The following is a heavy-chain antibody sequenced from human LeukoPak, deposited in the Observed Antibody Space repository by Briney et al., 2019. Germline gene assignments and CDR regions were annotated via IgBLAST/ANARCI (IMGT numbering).Heavy chain of an antibody. CDR3: ARDSLTMIVGRQKRGLDY. Sequence: GGSLRLSCAASGFTFSSYAMHWVRQAPGKGLEWVAVISYDGSNKYYADSVKGRFTISRDNAKNSLYLQMNSLRAEDTAVYYCARDSLTMIVGRQKRGLDYWGQGTLVTVSS. V-gene: IGHV3-30*04. D-gene: IGHD3-22*01. J-gene: IGHJ4*02. CDR1: GFTFSSYA. CDR2: ISYDGSNK.